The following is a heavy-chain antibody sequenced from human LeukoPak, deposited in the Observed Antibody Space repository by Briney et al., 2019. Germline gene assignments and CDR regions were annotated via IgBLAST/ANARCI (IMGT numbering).Heavy chain of an antibody. D-gene: IGHD3-3*01. J-gene: IGHJ6*03. CDR2: IYYSGST. V-gene: IGHV4-39*07. CDR1: GGSFSSSSYY. Sequence: SETLSLTCAVSGGSFSSSSYYWGWIRQPPGTGLEWIGSIYYSGSTYYNPSLKSRVTISVDTSKNQFSLKLSSVTAADTAVYYCARERRFLDIYYMDVWGKGSTVTVSS. CDR3: ARERRFLDIYYMDV.